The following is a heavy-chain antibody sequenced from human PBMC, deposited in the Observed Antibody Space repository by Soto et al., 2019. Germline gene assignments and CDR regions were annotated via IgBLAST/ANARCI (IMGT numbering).Heavy chain of an antibody. D-gene: IGHD5-18*01. CDR2: INPDGSDT. V-gene: IGHV3-74*01. Sequence: EVQVVESGGGLVQPGGSLRLSCAASGFTFSRYWMHWVRQAPGKGLVWVSRINPDGSDTDYVDSVKGRFTISRDNAKNTVYLQMNSVRDEDTAVFYCGRGGSDSPMAPGYWGQGTLVTVSS. CDR1: GFTFSRYW. J-gene: IGHJ4*02. CDR3: GRGGSDSPMAPGY.